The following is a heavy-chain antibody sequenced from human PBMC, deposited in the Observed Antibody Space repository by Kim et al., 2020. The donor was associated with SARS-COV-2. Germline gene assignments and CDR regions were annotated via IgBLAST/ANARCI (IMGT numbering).Heavy chain of an antibody. CDR3: TREENNFDSGYYRGVGFDY. D-gene: IGHD2-15*01. J-gene: IGHJ4*02. CDR2: ISGRSTYI. Sequence: GGSLRLSCAGSGFTFSSYSINWVRQAPGKGLEWVSSISGRSTYIYYADSVKGRFTISRDNAKNSLFLQMNSLRVEDTAVYYCTREENNFDSGYYRGVGFDYWGQGTLVTVSS. V-gene: IGHV3-21*01. CDR1: GFTFSSYS.